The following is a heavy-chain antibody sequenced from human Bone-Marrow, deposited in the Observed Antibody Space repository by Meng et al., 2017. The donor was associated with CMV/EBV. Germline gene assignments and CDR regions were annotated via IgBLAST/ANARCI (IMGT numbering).Heavy chain of an antibody. Sequence: GGSLRLSCAASGFTSSNYWMTWLRQAPGRGLELVAHIKEDGSEKYFVGSVKGRFTISRENAKNSLYLQMNSLRAEDTAVYYCESEGDYYASSGYYPRFAYWGQGPLVTVSS. D-gene: IGHD3-22*01. CDR3: ESEGDYYASSGYYPRFAY. J-gene: IGHJ4*02. CDR1: GFTSSNYW. V-gene: IGHV3-7*01. CDR2: IKEDGSEK.